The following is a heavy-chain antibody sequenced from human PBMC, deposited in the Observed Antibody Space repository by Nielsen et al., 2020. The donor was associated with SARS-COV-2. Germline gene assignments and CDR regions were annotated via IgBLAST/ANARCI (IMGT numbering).Heavy chain of an antibody. J-gene: IGHJ3*02. CDR3: ARDYPALSVEMATSI. D-gene: IGHD5-24*01. CDR2: ISSSGSTI. V-gene: IGHV3-48*03. Sequence: GGSLRLSCAASGFTFSSYEMNWVRQAPGKGLEWVSYISSSGSTIYYADSVKGRFTISRDNAKNSLYLQMNSLRAEDTAVYYCARDYPALSVEMATSIWGQGTMVTVSS. CDR1: GFTFSSYE.